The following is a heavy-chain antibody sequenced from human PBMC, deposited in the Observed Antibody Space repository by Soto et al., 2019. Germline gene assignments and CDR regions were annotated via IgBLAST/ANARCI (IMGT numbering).Heavy chain of an antibody. D-gene: IGHD3-3*01. J-gene: IGHJ6*02. CDR2: IIPIFGTA. Sequence: PSVKVSCKASGGTFSSYAISWVRQATGQGLEWMGGIIPIFGTANYAQKFQGRVTITADESTSTAYMELSSLRSEDTAVYYCASPPYDFWSGYPRAGDYYYGMDVWGQGTTVTVSS. CDR3: ASPPYDFWSGYPRAGDYYYGMDV. CDR1: GGTFSSYA. V-gene: IGHV1-69*13.